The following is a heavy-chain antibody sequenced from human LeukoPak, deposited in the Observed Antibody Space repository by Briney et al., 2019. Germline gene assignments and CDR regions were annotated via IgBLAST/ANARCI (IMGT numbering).Heavy chain of an antibody. CDR3: SSTFGSGSYLHS. V-gene: IGHV3-21*04. J-gene: IGHJ5*02. Sequence: GGSLRLSCAASGFTFSYYTLTWVRQAPGKGLEWVSSIDGSGAFIYFADSVKGRFTISRDNAKRSLYLQMNSLRPEDTAFYYCSSTFGSGSYLHSWGQGTLVTVSS. CDR2: IDGSGAFI. D-gene: IGHD3-10*01. CDR1: GFTFSYYT.